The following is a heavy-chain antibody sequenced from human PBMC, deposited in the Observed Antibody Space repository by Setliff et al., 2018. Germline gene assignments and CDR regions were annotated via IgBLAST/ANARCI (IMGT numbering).Heavy chain of an antibody. Sequence: PSETLSLTCAASGGTFSDYYWTWIRQPPGKGLEWIGEINHRGSTNYNPSLKSRVTISLDASKNQFSLRLTSVTAADTAIYYCARVTGFFYVDAWGKGTTVTVSS. J-gene: IGHJ6*03. CDR1: GGTFSDYY. CDR3: ARVTGFFYVDA. CDR2: INHRGST. D-gene: IGHD3-3*01. V-gene: IGHV4-34*01.